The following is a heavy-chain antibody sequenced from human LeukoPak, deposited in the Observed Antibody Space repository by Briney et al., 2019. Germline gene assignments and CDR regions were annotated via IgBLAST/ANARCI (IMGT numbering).Heavy chain of an antibody. J-gene: IGHJ6*03. CDR1: GYTFTSYG. CDR2: IITYNGHT. CDR3: AKTTVTSEDYYYYYMDV. Sequence: ASVRVSCKASGYTFTSYGISWVRQAPGRGLEWMGWIITYNGHTNYAQKLQGRVSMTTDTYTNTAYMELRGLRSDDTAVYYCAKTTVTSEDYYYYYMDVWGKGTTVTVSS. D-gene: IGHD4-17*01. V-gene: IGHV1-18*01.